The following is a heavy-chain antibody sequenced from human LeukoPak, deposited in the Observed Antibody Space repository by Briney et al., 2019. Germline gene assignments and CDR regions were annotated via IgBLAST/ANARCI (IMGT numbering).Heavy chain of an antibody. CDR1: GFSFSSHG. CDR3: AKAVGATRGYYYSGMDV. J-gene: IGHJ6*02. V-gene: IGHV3-23*01. D-gene: IGHD1-26*01. Sequence: GGSLRLSCAASGFSFSSHGMTWVRLAPGRGLEYVAAISGSGDNTYYADSVKGRFTISRDNFKNTLYLQMSSLRAEDTALYYCAKAVGATRGYYYSGMDVWGQGTTVTVSS. CDR2: ISGSGDNT.